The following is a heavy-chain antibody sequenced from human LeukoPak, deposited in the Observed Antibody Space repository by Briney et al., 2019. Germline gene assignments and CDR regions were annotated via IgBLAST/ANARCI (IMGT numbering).Heavy chain of an antibody. V-gene: IGHV1-69*06. CDR1: GGTFSSYA. Sequence: GASVKVYCKASGGTFSSYAISWVRQAPGQGLEWMREIIPIFGTANYAQKFQGRVTITADKSTSTAYMELSSLRSEDTAVYYCARGLIRLTGDTDAFDIWGQGTMVTVSS. J-gene: IGHJ3*02. CDR3: ARGLIRLTGDTDAFDI. CDR2: IIPIFGTA. D-gene: IGHD2-2*02.